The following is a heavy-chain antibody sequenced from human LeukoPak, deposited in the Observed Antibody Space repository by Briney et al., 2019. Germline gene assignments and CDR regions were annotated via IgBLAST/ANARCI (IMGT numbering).Heavy chain of an antibody. D-gene: IGHD3-22*01. V-gene: IGHV4-39*01. CDR3: ARGLWRGYYDSSGYPPLIFDY. CDR2: IYYSGST. Sequence: SETLSLTCTVSGGSISSSSYYWGWIRQPPGKGLEWIGSIYYSGSTYYNPSLKSRVTISVDTSKNQFSLKLSSVTAADTAAYYCARGLWRGYYDSSGYPPLIFDYWGQGTLVTVSS. CDR1: GGSISSSSYY. J-gene: IGHJ4*02.